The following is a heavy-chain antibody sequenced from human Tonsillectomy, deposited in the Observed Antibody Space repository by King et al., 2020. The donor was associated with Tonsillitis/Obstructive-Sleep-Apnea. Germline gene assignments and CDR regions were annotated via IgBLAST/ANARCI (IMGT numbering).Heavy chain of an antibody. J-gene: IGHJ3*02. V-gene: IGHV3-33*01. CDR3: ARGYESNSVAFDM. CDR1: GFPFSSYG. CDR2: IWYNGSKK. Sequence: VQLVESGGGVVQPGTSLRLSCAASGFPFSSYGMHWVRQAPGKGLEWVAVIWYNGSKKYYADSVKGRFTISRDNSKSTVYLQMNSLRAEDTAVYYCARGYESNSVAFDMWGQGTMVTVSS. D-gene: IGHD3-3*01.